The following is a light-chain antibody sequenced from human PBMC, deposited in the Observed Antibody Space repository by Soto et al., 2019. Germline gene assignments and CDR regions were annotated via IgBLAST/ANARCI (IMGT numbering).Light chain of an antibody. CDR3: QQTSSAPFT. CDR2: DAS. V-gene: IGKV1-33*01. CDR1: QDITNY. J-gene: IGKJ3*01. Sequence: DIQMTQSPSSLSASLGDRVTITCQASQDITNYLHWFQQKPGKAPKLLIYDASNLETGVPSRFSGSGSGTDFTFTISSLQPEDIATYYCQQTSSAPFTFGPGTKVDIK.